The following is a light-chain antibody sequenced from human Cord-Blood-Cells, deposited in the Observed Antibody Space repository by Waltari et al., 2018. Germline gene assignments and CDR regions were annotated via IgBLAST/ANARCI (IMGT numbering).Light chain of an antibody. CDR3: QSYDSSNLV. CDR1: SGSIASTY. J-gene: IGLJ2*01. V-gene: IGLV6-57*01. CDR2: EDN. Sequence: FMLTQPHSVSESPGKTVTISCTRSSGSIASTYVQWYQQRPGSSPTTVIYEDNQRPSGVPDRFSGSIDSSSNAASLTISGLKTEDEADYYCQSYDSSNLVFGGGTKLTVL.